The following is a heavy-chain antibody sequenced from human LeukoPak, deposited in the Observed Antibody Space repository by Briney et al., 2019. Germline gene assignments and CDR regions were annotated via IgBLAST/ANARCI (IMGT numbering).Heavy chain of an antibody. D-gene: IGHD2-15*01. CDR1: GYTFTGYY. Sequence: ASVKVSCKASGYTFTGYYMHWVRQAPGQGLEWMGWINPNSGGTNYAQKFQGRVTMTRDTSISTAYMELSRLRSDDTAVYYFARDFDPVVVGAASLFDKWGQGTLVTVSS. J-gene: IGHJ4*02. CDR3: ARDFDPVVVGAASLFDK. CDR2: INPNSGGT. V-gene: IGHV1-2*02.